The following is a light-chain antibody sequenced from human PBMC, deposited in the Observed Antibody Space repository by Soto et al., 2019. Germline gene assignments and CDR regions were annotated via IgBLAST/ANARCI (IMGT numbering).Light chain of an antibody. V-gene: IGLV1-51*01. J-gene: IGLJ1*01. CDR1: GSNIGNNF. Sequence: QSVLTQPPSVSAAPGQKVTISCSGSGSNIGNNFVSWYQQFPGTAPKLLIYDNNKRPSGIPDRFSGSKSGTSATLGITGLQTGDEADYYCGTWDNSLSAYVFXAGTKVTVL. CDR2: DNN. CDR3: GTWDNSLSAYV.